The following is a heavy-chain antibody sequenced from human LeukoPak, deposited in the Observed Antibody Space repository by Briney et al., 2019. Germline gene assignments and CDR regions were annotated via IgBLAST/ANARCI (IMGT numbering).Heavy chain of an antibody. CDR2: INSDGSST. D-gene: IGHD2-8*01. J-gene: IGHJ6*03. V-gene: IGHV3-74*01. CDR1: GFTFSSYW. CDR3: ASRWFPGYCTNGVCYRSHYYYYMDV. Sequence: GGSLRLSCAASGFTFSSYWMHWVRQAPGKGLVWVSRINSDGSSTSYADSVKGRFTISRDNAKNSLYLQMNSLRAEDTAVYYCASRWFPGYCTNGVCYRSHYYYYMDVWGKGTTVTVSS.